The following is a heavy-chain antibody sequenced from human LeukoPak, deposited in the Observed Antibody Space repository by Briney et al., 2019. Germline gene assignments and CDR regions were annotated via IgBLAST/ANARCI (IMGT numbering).Heavy chain of an antibody. CDR2: IYHSGST. V-gene: IGHV4-4*02. CDR3: ARSPPDFYDILTGYVRIYFDY. D-gene: IGHD3-9*01. J-gene: IGHJ4*02. Sequence: SETLSLTCAVSGGFICSSNWWSWVGQPPGKGLEWIGEIYHSGSTNYNPSLKSRVTISVDKSKNQSSLKLSSVTATDTAVYYCARSPPDFYDILTGYVRIYFDYWGQGTLVTVSS. CDR1: GGFICSSNW.